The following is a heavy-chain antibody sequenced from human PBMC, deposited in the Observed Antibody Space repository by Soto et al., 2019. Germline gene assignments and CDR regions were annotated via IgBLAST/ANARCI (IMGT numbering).Heavy chain of an antibody. CDR2: ITETGGDT. CDR1: GFTFSKFV. V-gene: IGHV3-23*01. CDR3: TKASPDRHHMDV. J-gene: IGHJ6*02. Sequence: EVQLLESGGDLVQPGGSLRLSWAASGFTFSKFVMRWVRQTPGKGLEWVSTITETGGDTYYTDSVKGRFTISRDNSKNTLYLQMTSLRAEDTALYYCTKASPDRHHMDVWGQGTTVTVSS.